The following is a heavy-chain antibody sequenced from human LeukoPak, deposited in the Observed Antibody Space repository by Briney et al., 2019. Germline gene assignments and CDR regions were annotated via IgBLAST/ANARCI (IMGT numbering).Heavy chain of an antibody. CDR3: ARLSDSSGTPRSDY. J-gene: IGHJ4*02. CDR1: GFTFNNYA. CDR2: ISGSGGTT. V-gene: IGHV3-23*01. D-gene: IGHD3-22*01. Sequence: PGGSLRLSCAASGFTFNNYAMNWVRQAPGKGLEWVSVISGSGGTTYYADSVKGRFTISRDSSKNTLYLQMNSLRAEDTAVYYCARLSDSSGTPRSDYWGQGTLVTVSS.